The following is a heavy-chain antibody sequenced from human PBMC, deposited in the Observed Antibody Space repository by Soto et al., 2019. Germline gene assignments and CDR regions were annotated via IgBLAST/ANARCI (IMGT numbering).Heavy chain of an antibody. CDR3: ARSSYCSSTSCYPFYFDY. CDR1: GGSFSGYY. Sequence: SDTLSLTCAVYGGSFSGYYWSWIRQPPGKGLEWIGEINHSGSTNYNPSLKSRVTISVDTSKNQFSLKLSSVTAADTAVYYCARSSYCSSTSCYPFYFDYWGQGTLVTVSS. J-gene: IGHJ4*02. V-gene: IGHV4-34*01. CDR2: INHSGST. D-gene: IGHD2-2*01.